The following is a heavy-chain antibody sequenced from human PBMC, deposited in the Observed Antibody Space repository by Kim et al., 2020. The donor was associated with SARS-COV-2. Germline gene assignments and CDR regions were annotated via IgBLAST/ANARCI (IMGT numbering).Heavy chain of an antibody. Sequence: ASVKVSCKASGYTFTSYGISWVRQAPGQGLEWMGWISAYNGNTNYAQKLQGRVTMTTDTSTSTAYMELRSLRSDDTAVYYCARDKGYGSGSPPSYYYYYYMADGGKGTTFTVSS. CDR2: ISAYNGNT. D-gene: IGHD3-10*01. J-gene: IGHJ6*03. V-gene: IGHV1-18*01. CDR1: GYTFTSYG. CDR3: ARDKGYGSGSPPSYYYYYYMAD.